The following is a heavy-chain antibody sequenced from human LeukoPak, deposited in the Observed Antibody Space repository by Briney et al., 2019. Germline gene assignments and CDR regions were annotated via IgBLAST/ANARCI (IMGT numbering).Heavy chain of an antibody. D-gene: IGHD5-24*01. CDR3: AREVPENYNFDY. CDR1: GYTFTSYY. CDR2: IKPSGGST. J-gene: IGHJ4*02. Sequence: ASVKVSCKASGYTFTSYYTHWVRQAPGQGLEWMGIIKPSGGSTLYAQKFQGRVTVTSDMSTSTVYVELSSLRSEDTAVYYCAREVPENYNFDYWGQGTLVTVSS. V-gene: IGHV1-46*01.